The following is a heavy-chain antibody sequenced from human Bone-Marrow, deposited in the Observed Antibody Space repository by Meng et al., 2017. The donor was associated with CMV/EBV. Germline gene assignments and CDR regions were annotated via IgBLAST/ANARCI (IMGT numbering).Heavy chain of an antibody. CDR3: ARSGGGIFGVVIFDY. CDR1: GGSFSGYY. D-gene: IGHD3-3*01. J-gene: IGHJ4*02. V-gene: IGHV4-34*01. Sequence: SETLSLTCAVYGGSFSGYYWSWIRQPPGKGLEWIGEINHSGSTNYNPSPKSLVTISVDTSKNQFSLKLSSVTAADTAVYYWARSGGGIFGVVIFDYWGQGTLVTVSS. CDR2: INHSGST.